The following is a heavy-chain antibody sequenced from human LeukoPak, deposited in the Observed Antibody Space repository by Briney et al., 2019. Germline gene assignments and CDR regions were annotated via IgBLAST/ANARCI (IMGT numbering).Heavy chain of an antibody. CDR3: ARAMSIAARLQTIFDY. J-gene: IGHJ4*02. CDR1: GYSITSGYF. D-gene: IGHD6-6*01. V-gene: IGHV4-38-2*02. Sequence: SETLSLTCTVSGYSITSGYFWGWIRQPPGKGLEWIGVYHGGSTYYNPSLKSRVTISVDTSKNQFSLNLTSVTAADTAVYYCARAMSIAARLQTIFDYWGQGTLVTVSS. CDR2: VYHGGST.